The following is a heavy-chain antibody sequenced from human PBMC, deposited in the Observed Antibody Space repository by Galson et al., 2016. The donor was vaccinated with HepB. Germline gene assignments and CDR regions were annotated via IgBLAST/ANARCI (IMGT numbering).Heavy chain of an antibody. Sequence: SLRLSCAASGFTFGEYAMHWVRHAPGKGLEYISTISWNGDNIYYANSVKGRFTISRDNAKSSLNLQMSGLKAEDTAVYYCAAHGIGGTRNSFHYWGQGTLVTVSS. CDR2: ISWNGDNI. J-gene: IGHJ4*02. V-gene: IGHV3-64*01. CDR3: AAHGIGGTRNSFHY. CDR1: GFTFGEYA. D-gene: IGHD1-14*01.